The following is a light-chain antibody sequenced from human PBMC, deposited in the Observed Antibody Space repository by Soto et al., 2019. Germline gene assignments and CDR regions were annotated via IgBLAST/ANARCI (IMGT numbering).Light chain of an antibody. V-gene: IGLV2-23*01. Sequence: QSALTQPASVSGSPGQSITISCTGTSSDVRTYNLVSWYQQHPGKAPKLIIYEAFKRPSGISNRFSGSQSDTTASLTVSGLQAEDEANYFCCSYAGSTTFWVFGGGTKVTVL. CDR3: CSYAGSTTFWV. J-gene: IGLJ3*02. CDR2: EAF. CDR1: SSDVRTYNL.